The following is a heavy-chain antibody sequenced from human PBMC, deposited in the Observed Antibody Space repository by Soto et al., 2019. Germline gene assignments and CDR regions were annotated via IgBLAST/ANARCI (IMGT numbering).Heavy chain of an antibody. CDR3: XRYRGNGSGSYYLPN. CDR2: ISGSGGST. CDR1: GFNFRSYA. J-gene: IGHJ4*02. D-gene: IGHD3-10*01. V-gene: IGHV3-23*01. Sequence: GGSQRLSCAASGFNFRSYAMSWVRQAPGKGLEWVSAISGSGGSTYYADSVKGRFTISRDNSKNTLYLQMNSLRAEDTAVYYCXRYRGNGSGSYYLPNWGQGTLVTVSS.